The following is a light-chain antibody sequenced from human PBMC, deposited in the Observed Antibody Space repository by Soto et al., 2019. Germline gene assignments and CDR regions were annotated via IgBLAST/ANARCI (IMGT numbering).Light chain of an antibody. CDR1: SSDVGSYNL. J-gene: IGLJ1*01. CDR3: FSYAGSSTFYV. V-gene: IGLV2-23*03. Sequence: QSALTQPASVSGSPGQSITISCTGTSSDVGSYNLVSWYQQHPGKAPKLMIYEGSKRPSGVSHRFSGSKSGNTASLTISGLQAEDEADYYCFSYAGSSTFYVFGTGTKVPVL. CDR2: EGS.